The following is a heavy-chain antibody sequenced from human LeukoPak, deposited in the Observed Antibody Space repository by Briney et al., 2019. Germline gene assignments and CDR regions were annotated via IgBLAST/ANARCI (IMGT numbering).Heavy chain of an antibody. CDR3: ARVADIVVVTATEDAFDI. J-gene: IGHJ3*02. D-gene: IGHD2-21*02. CDR1: GYTFTSYG. Sequence: ASVKVSCKASGYTFTSYGISWVRQAPGQGLEWMGWISAYNGNTNYAQKLQGRVTMTRDMSTSTVYMELSSLRSEDTAVYYCARVADIVVVTATEDAFDIWGQGTMVTVSS. CDR2: ISAYNGNT. V-gene: IGHV1-18*01.